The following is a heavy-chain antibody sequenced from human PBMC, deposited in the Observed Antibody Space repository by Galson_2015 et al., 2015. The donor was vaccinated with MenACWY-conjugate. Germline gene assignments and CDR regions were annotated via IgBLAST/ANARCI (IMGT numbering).Heavy chain of an antibody. CDR1: GGSISSGNW. V-gene: IGHV4-4*02. CDR2: IYHSGST. D-gene: IGHD3-3*01. J-gene: IGHJ4*02. CDR3: ARRGPGSDFWSGYYSFDY. Sequence: SETLSLTCAVSGGSISSGNWWSWVRQPPGKGLEWIGEIYHSGSTNYNPSLKSRVSISVDKSKNQFSLKLSSVTTADTAVYYCARRGPGSDFWSGYYSFDYWGQGTLVTVSS.